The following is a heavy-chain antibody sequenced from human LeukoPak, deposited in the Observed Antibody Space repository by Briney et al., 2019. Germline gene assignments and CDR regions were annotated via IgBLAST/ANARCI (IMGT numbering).Heavy chain of an antibody. D-gene: IGHD6-19*01. CDR1: GGTFSSYA. V-gene: IGHV1-69*05. CDR3: ARPDSSGPFGAFDI. CDR2: IIPIFGTA. J-gene: IGHJ3*02. Sequence: SVKVSCTASGGTFSSYAISWVRQAPGQGLEWMGGIIPIFGTANYAQKFQGRVTMTRNTSISTVYMELSSLRSEDAAVYYCARPDSSGPFGAFDIWGQGTMVTVSS.